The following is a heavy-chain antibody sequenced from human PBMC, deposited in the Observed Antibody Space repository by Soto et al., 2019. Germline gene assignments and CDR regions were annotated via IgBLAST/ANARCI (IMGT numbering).Heavy chain of an antibody. J-gene: IGHJ4*02. Sequence: GGSLRLSCEASGFTFSRVSMNWVCQVPGKGLEWVASISSGSSDTWYADSVKGRFIISRDNAQNSLFLQMNTLRPEDTAIYYCARVAYWGPGTQVTVSS. CDR2: ISSGSSDT. CDR1: GFTFSRVS. V-gene: IGHV3-21*01. CDR3: ARVAY.